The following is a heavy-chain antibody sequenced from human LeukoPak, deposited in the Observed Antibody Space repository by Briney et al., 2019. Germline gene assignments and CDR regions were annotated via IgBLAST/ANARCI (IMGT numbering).Heavy chain of an antibody. J-gene: IGHJ4*02. Sequence: ASVKVSCKASGYIFTDYYMHWVRQAPGQGLEWPGWINPNSGDTNYAQKFQGRVTMTRDTSITTVYMELRSLRSDDTAVYYCASPAGSNYDVLTGPGYCDYWGQGTLVTVSS. V-gene: IGHV1-2*02. CDR2: INPNSGDT. D-gene: IGHD3-9*01. CDR1: GYIFTDYY. CDR3: ASPAGSNYDVLTGPGYCDY.